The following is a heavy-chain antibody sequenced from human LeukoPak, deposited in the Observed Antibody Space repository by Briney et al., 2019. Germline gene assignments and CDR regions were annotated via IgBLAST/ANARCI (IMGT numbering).Heavy chain of an antibody. CDR2: IHSDGTTT. J-gene: IGHJ4*02. V-gene: IGHV3-74*01. D-gene: IGHD4-23*01. Sequence: GGSLRLSCAASGFAFSSYWMHWVRQAPGKGLVWVSRIHSDGTTTSYADSVKGRFTISRDNAKNTLYLQMNSLRAEDTAVYFCARDHGYGGRFDFDFWGQGTLVIVSS. CDR3: ARDHGYGGRFDFDF. CDR1: GFAFSSYW.